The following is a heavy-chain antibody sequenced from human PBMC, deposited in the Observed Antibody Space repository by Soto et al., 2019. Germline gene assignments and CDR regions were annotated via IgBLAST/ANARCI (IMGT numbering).Heavy chain of an antibody. CDR1: GFSFVNYG. Sequence: GGSLRLSCAASGFSFVNYGMNWVRQAPGKGLEWVSGLSGSGTSTYYADSVKGRFTISRDNSRDTLFLQMNSLTADDTAVYYCAKATTNGGWFNPFDSWGQGALVTVSX. J-gene: IGHJ4*02. D-gene: IGHD6-19*01. CDR2: LSGSGTST. CDR3: AKATTNGGWFNPFDS. V-gene: IGHV3-23*01.